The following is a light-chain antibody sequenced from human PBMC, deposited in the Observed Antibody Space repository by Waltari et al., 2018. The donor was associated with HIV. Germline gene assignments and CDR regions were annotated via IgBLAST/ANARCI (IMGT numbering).Light chain of an antibody. J-gene: IGLJ1*01. V-gene: IGLV3-9*01. CDR3: QVWDSSTVI. CDR2: KTF. Sequence: SYLLTQAPSVSVAPGQTATLNCGVDSLGSKNVRWFQQKPGQAPLLVIFKTFTRPSVLPERFSGSNSANTATLTISGAQLADEGDYYCQVWDSSTVIFGSGT. CDR1: SLGSKN.